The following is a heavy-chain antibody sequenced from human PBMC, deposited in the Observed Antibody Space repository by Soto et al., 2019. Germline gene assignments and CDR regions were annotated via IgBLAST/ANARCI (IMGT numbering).Heavy chain of an antibody. J-gene: IGHJ6*02. CDR3: ASRDGNCSSTSCYHYYYYGMEV. CDR1: GGTFSSYA. V-gene: IGHV1-69*13. D-gene: IGHD2-2*01. CDR2: IIPIFGTA. Sequence: SVKVSCKGSGGTFSSYAISWVRQAPGQGLEWMGGIIPIFGTANYAQKFQGRVTITADESTSTAYMELSSLRSEDTAVYYCASRDGNCSSTSCYHYYYYGMEVWGQGTTVTVSS.